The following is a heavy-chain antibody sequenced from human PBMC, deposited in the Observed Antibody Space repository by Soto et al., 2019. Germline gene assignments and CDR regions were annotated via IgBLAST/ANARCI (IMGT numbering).Heavy chain of an antibody. CDR3: AREGPAGITRTTGYYYGMDV. Sequence: QVQLVQSGAEVKKPGSSVKVSCKASGGTFSSYAISWVRQAPGQGLEWMGGIIPIFGTANYAQKFQGRVTITADESTSTAYMELSCLRSEDTAVYYSAREGPAGITRTTGYYYGMDVWGQGTTVTVSS. D-gene: IGHD1-20*01. CDR1: GGTFSSYA. J-gene: IGHJ6*02. V-gene: IGHV1-69*01. CDR2: IIPIFGTA.